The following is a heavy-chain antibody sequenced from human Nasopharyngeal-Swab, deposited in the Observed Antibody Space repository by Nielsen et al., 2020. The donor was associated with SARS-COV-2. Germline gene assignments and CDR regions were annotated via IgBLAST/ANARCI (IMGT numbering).Heavy chain of an antibody. V-gene: IGHV4-34*01. CDR3: ARDFPGYSSGWLNQINYYFDY. J-gene: IGHJ4*02. D-gene: IGHD6-19*01. CDR2: INHSGST. Sequence: GSLRLSCAVYGGSFSGYYWSWIRQPPGKGLEWIGEINHSGSTNYNPSLKSRVTISVDTSKNQFSLKLSSVTAADTAVYYCARDFPGYSSGWLNQINYYFDYWGQGTLVTVSS. CDR1: GGSFSGYY.